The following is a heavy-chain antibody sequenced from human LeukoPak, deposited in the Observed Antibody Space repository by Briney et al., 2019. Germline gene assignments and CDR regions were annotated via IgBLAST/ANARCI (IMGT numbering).Heavy chain of an antibody. CDR3: AKPMATITSFDY. J-gene: IGHJ4*02. CDR1: GFTFSSYA. Sequence: PGGSLRLSCAASGFTFSSYAKSWVRQAPGKGLEWVSAISSSGGSTYYADSVKGRFTISRDNSKNTLYLQMNSLRAEDTAVYFCAKPMATITSFDYWGQGTLVTVSS. V-gene: IGHV3-23*01. CDR2: ISSSGGST. D-gene: IGHD5-24*01.